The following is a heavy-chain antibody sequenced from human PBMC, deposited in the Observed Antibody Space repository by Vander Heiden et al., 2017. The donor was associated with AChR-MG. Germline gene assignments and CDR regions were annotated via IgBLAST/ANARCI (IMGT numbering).Heavy chain of an antibody. V-gene: IGHV3-23*01. CDR1: GRHFSSKC. D-gene: IGHD6-13*01. Sequence: EVQLLESGRGLLQPGGSLQPSGGAPGRHFSSKCLNGVRQGPEKGLEWVSAISGGGGTTHYADSVKGRFTISRDNSKNTLYLQMSSLRAEDTAVYYCAKDSDPGYSSSWVYYYGMDVWGQGTTVTVSS. J-gene: IGHJ6*02. CDR3: AKDSDPGYSSSWVYYYGMDV. CDR2: ISGGGGTT.